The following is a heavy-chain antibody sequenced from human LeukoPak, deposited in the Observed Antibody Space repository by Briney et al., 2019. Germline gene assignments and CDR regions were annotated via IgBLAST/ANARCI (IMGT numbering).Heavy chain of an antibody. CDR2: IYHSGST. CDR3: ARDVGYDTIDY. V-gene: IGHV4-38-2*02. D-gene: IGHD3-22*01. Sequence: PSETLSLTCTVSGYSISSGYYWGWIRQPPGKGLEWIGSIYHSGSTYYNPSLKSRVTISVDTSKNQFSLKLSSVTAADTAVYYCARDVGYDTIDYWGQGTLVTVSS. J-gene: IGHJ4*02. CDR1: GYSISSGYY.